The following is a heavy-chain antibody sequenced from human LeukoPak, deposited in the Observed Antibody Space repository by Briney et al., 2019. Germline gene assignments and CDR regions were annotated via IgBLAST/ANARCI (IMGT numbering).Heavy chain of an antibody. Sequence: SETLSLTCTVSGGSISSSYWWSWVRQTPGKGLEWIGEIYHSGGTNYNPSLESRVSLSLDKSQNQFSLKLNSVTAADTAVYYCARDLRGMVDYWGQGTLVTVSS. V-gene: IGHV4-4*02. CDR1: GGSISSSYW. J-gene: IGHJ4*02. CDR3: ARDLRGMVDY. D-gene: IGHD3-16*01. CDR2: IYHSGGT.